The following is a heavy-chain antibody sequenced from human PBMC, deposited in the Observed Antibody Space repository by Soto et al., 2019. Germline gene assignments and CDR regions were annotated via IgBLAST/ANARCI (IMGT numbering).Heavy chain of an antibody. CDR1: GYIFTNYD. Sequence: QVQLVQSGAEVKKPGASVKVSCKASGYIFTNYDINWVRQATGQGLEYLGWIIPNIGNTGYVQKFKGRVTMTSNTSINTAYMELNSLISEDTAVYYCARGIKDGDYARWFDPCGHGTLVTGSS. J-gene: IGHJ5*02. D-gene: IGHD4-17*01. V-gene: IGHV1-8*01. CDR2: IIPNIGNT. CDR3: ARGIKDGDYARWFDP.